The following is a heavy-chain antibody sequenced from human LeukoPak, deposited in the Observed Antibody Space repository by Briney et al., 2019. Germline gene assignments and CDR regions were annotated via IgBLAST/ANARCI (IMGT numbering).Heavy chain of an antibody. CDR1: GLTFTNYW. CDR2: IKWDEIKT. V-gene: IGHV3-7*01. D-gene: IGHD7-27*01. J-gene: IGHJ3*02. CDR3: TNDITATGAPNI. Sequence: PGESLRLSCAASGLTFTNYWIHWVCQAPGKGLEWVADIKWDEIKTYYADSVKGRFSISRDNARSSVYLQMNSLRAEDTAVYYCTNDITATGAPNIWGQGTMVTVSS.